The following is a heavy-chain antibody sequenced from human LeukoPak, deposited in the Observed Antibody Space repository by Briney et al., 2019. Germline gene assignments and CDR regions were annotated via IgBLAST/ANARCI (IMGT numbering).Heavy chain of an antibody. CDR1: GGSISSSNW. CDR2: IYHSGST. Sequence: SETLSLTCAVSGGSISSSNWWSWVRQSPGKGLEWIGEIYHSGSTNCNPSLKSRVTISVDKSKNQFSLKLRSVTAADTAVYYCARGTRGYSYRMDVWGQGTTVTVSS. CDR3: ARGTRGYSYRMDV. V-gene: IGHV4-4*02. J-gene: IGHJ6*02. D-gene: IGHD5-18*01.